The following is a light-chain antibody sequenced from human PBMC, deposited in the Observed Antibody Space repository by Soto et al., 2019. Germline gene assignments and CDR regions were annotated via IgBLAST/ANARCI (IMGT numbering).Light chain of an antibody. CDR3: QQRVDWLT. CDR1: QSVSIY. Sequence: EIVLTQSPGTLSLSPGDRATLSCRASQSVSIYLAWYQQKPGQAPRLLIYDASNRVPGIPARFSGSGSGTDFILTISSVEPEDFAVYYCQQRVDWLTFGGGTKLEIK. V-gene: IGKV3-11*01. CDR2: DAS. J-gene: IGKJ4*01.